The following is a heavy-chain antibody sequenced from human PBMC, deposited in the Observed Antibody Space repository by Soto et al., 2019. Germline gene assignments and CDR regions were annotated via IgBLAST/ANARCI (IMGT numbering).Heavy chain of an antibody. Sequence: HPGGSLRLSCAASGYTFSSHGMHWVRQAPGRGLEWVALIWYDGSKKYYADSVKGRFTISRDNSENTLYLQINSLRAEDTAVYYCAIDVHRVETGQLDSCGQGTLVTVSS. J-gene: IGHJ4*02. CDR2: IWYDGSKK. V-gene: IGHV3-33*03. CDR1: GYTFSSHG. D-gene: IGHD2-15*01. CDR3: AIDVHRVETGQLDS.